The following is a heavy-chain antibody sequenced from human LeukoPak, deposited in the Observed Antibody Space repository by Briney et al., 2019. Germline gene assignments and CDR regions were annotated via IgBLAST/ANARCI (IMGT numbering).Heavy chain of an antibody. CDR2: IYYSGNT. V-gene: IGHV4-4*02. CDR3: ASLHYYDYAFDI. Sequence: SETLSLTCAVSGGSISSSNWWSWVRQPPGKGLEWIGYIYYSGNTNYNPSLKSRVTISIDTSKNQFSLKLSSVTAADTAVYYCASLHYYDYAFDIWGQGTMVTVSS. J-gene: IGHJ3*02. D-gene: IGHD3-22*01. CDR1: GGSISSSNW.